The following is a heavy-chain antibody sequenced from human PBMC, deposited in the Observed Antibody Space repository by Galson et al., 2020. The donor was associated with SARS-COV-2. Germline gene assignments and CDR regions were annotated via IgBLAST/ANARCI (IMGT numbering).Heavy chain of an antibody. D-gene: IGHD3-22*01. J-gene: IGHJ4*02. Sequence: SETLSLTCTVSGGSISSSSYYWGWIRQPPGKGLEWIGSIYYSGSTYYNPSLKSRVTISVDTSKNQFSLKLSSVTAADTAVYYCASRDVYYYDSSGNDYWGQGTLVTVSS. V-gene: IGHV4-39*01. CDR2: IYYSGST. CDR1: GGSISSSSYY. CDR3: ASRDVYYYDSSGNDY.